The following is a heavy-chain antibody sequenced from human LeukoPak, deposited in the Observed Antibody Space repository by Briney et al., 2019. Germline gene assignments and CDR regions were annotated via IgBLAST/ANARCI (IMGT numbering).Heavy chain of an antibody. CDR3: ARGLYGGGAYYYYYMDV. CDR1: GGSISSGDYY. V-gene: IGHV4-30-4*08. J-gene: IGHJ6*03. Sequence: PSQTLSLTCTVSGGSISSGDYYWSWIRQPPGKGLEWIGYIYYSGSTYYNPSLKSRATISVDTSKNQFSLKLSSVTAADTAVYYCARGLYGGGAYYYYYMDVWGKGTTVTVSS. D-gene: IGHD4-23*01. CDR2: IYYSGST.